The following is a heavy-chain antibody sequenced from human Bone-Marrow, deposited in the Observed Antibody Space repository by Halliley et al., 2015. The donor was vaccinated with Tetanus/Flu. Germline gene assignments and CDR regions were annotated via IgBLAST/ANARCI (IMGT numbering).Heavy chain of an antibody. CDR3: VKDRSGWYAPSGGYDYGMDV. J-gene: IGHJ6*02. V-gene: IGHV3-64D*06. D-gene: IGHD6-19*01. Sequence: SGVSTHYADSVRGRFTISRDNAKNTLDLQMSSRRDEDTAVYNCVKDRSGWYAPSGGYDYGMDVWGQGTTVSVSS. CDR2: SGVST.